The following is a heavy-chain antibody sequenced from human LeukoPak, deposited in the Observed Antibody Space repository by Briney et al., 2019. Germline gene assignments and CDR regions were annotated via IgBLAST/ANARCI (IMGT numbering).Heavy chain of an antibody. Sequence: SETLSLTCTVSGDSISSYYWSWIRQPPGKGLEWIGYIYYSGSTNYNPSLKSRVTISVDTSKNQFSLKLSSVTAADTAVYYCAYSSSWYWFDPRGKGTLVTVSS. CDR2: IYYSGST. CDR3: AYSSSWYWFDP. V-gene: IGHV4-59*08. D-gene: IGHD6-13*01. CDR1: GDSISSYY. J-gene: IGHJ5*02.